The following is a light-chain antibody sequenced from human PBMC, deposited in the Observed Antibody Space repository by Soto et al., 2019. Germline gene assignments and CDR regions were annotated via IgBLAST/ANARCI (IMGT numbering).Light chain of an antibody. CDR2: LKSDGSH. V-gene: IGLV4-69*01. CDR3: QTWDTGIHVV. CDR1: SGHSNYA. J-gene: IGLJ2*01. Sequence: QLVLTQSPSASASLGASVKLTCTLSSGHSNYAIAWHQQQPEKGPRYLMKLKSDGSHSKGDGIPDRLSGSSSGAERDLTISCLQSEYEADYYSQTWDTGIHVVFVGGTKVTVL.